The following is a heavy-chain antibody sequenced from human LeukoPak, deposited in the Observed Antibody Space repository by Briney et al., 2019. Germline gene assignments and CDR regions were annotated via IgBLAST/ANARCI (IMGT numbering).Heavy chain of an antibody. J-gene: IGHJ4*02. V-gene: IGHV4-59*01. D-gene: IGHD3-22*01. CDR3: ARGVGYYYDSTPY. Sequence: PSETLSLTCTVSGGSISSYYWSWIRQPPGKGLEWIGYIYYSGSTNYNPSLKSRVTISVDTSKNQFSLKLSSVTAADTAVYYCARGVGYYYDSTPYWGQGTLVTVSP. CDR1: GGSISSYY. CDR2: IYYSGST.